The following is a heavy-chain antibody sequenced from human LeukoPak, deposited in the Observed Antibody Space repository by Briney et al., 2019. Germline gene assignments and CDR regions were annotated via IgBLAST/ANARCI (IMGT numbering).Heavy chain of an antibody. CDR1: GFTFSSYA. CDR2: ISGSGGST. CDR3: AKSVYYDSSGYLY. D-gene: IGHD3-22*01. J-gene: IGHJ4*02. Sequence: GGSLRLSCAASGFTFSSYAMSWVRQAPGRGLEWVSAISGSGGSTYYADSVKGRFTISRDNSKNTLYLQMNSLRAEDTAVYYCAKSVYYDSSGYLYWGQGTLVTVSS. V-gene: IGHV3-23*01.